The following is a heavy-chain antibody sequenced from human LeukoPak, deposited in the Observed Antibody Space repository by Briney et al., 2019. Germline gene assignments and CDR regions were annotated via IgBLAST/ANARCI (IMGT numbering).Heavy chain of an antibody. V-gene: IGHV1-8*02. CDR1: GGTFSNYD. CDR2: MNPNSGNT. Sequence: ASVKVSCKASGGTFSNYDINWVRQATGQGLEWMGWMNPNSGNTGYAQKFQGRVTMTRNTSISTAYMELSSLRSEDTAVYYCARVRRALCSSTSCQLPYYYYMDVWGKGTTVTISS. J-gene: IGHJ6*03. D-gene: IGHD2-2*01. CDR3: ARVRRALCSSTSCQLPYYYYMDV.